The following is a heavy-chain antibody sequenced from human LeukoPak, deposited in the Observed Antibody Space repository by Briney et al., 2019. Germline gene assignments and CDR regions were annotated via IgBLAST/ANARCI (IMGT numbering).Heavy chain of an antibody. J-gene: IGHJ4*02. CDR3: VKRHADHYFDY. CDR1: GYIFATNW. Sequence: KAGASLKISCKGSGYIFATNWIGWVRHMPGKGLEWMGIIYPGDSDTRYSPSFQGQVTISAYKSISTAYLQWSSLKASDNAIYYCVKRHADHYFDYWGQGTLVIVSS. CDR2: IYPGDSDT. V-gene: IGHV5-51*01.